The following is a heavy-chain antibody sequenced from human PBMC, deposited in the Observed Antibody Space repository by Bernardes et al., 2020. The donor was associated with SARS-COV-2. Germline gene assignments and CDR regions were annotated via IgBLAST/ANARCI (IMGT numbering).Heavy chain of an antibody. CDR1: GFTFSSYS. J-gene: IGHJ3*02. D-gene: IGHD3-3*01. CDR3: ARVKADNDFWSGYPVGFAFDI. V-gene: IGHV3-21*01. Sequence: GGSLRLSCAASGFTFSSYSMTWVRQAPGKGLEWVSLISGTSGYIYYANSVRGRFTISRYNAENSLFLQMNSLRAEDTAVYYCARVKADNDFWSGYPVGFAFDIWGQGTMVTVSS. CDR2: ISGTSGYI.